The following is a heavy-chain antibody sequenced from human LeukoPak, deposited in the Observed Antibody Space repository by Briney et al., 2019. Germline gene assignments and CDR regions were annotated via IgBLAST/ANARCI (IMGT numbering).Heavy chain of an antibody. CDR3: ARDFLGESGAGGC. D-gene: IGHD3-10*01. V-gene: IGHV3-21*01. Sequence: GGSLRLSCVASGFTFRSYSMNWVRQAPGKGLEWVSSISPSGSSTWHAESVKGRFTISRDNARNSLFLQMNSLRAEGTAVYYCARDFLGESGAGGCWGQGTLVTVSS. CDR1: GFTFRSYS. CDR2: ISPSGSST. J-gene: IGHJ4*02.